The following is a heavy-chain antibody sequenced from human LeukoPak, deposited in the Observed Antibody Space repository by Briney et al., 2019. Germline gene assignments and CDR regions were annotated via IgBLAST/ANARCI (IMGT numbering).Heavy chain of an antibody. CDR2: INHSGST. CDR1: GGSFSGYY. CDR3: ARADSVYEYY. Sequence: SETLSLTCVVYGGSFSGYYWSWIRQPPGKGLEWIGEINHSGSTNYNPSLKSRVTISVDTSKNQCSLKLSSVTAADTAVYYCARADSVYEYYWGQGTLVTVAS. D-gene: IGHD5/OR15-5a*01. J-gene: IGHJ4*02. V-gene: IGHV4-34*01.